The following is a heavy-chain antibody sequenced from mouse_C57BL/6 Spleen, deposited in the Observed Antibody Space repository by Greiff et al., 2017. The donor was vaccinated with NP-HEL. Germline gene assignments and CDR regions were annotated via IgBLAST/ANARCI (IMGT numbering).Heavy chain of an antibody. CDR1: GYAFTNYL. Sequence: QVQLQQSGAELVRPGTSVKVSCKASGYAFTNYLIEWVKQRPGQGLEWIGVINPGSGGTNYNEKFKGKATLTADKSSSTAYMQLSSLTSEDSAVYFCARSDYYGSSYRGYFDVWGTGTTVTVSS. D-gene: IGHD1-1*01. V-gene: IGHV1-54*01. CDR2: INPGSGGT. CDR3: ARSDYYGSSYRGYFDV. J-gene: IGHJ1*03.